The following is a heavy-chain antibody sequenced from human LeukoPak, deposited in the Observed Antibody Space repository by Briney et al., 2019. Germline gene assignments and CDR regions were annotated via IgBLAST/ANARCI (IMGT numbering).Heavy chain of an antibody. J-gene: IGHJ4*02. CDR2: ISAYNGNT. Sequence: ASVKVSCKASGYTFTSYGISWVRQAPGQGLEWMGWISAYNGNTNYAQKLQGRVTMTTDTSTSTAYTELRSLRSDDTAVYYCARARYSSSWSNIDYWGQGTLVTVSS. V-gene: IGHV1-18*01. CDR1: GYTFTSYG. D-gene: IGHD6-13*01. CDR3: ARARYSSSWSNIDY.